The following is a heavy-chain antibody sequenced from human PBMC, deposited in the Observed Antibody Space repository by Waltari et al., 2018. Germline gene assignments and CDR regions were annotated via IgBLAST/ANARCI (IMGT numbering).Heavy chain of an antibody. D-gene: IGHD6-19*01. CDR2: ISYNGSS. Sequence: QLQLQESGPGLVKPSETLSLTCTVSGGSISIRSYYWDWIRQPPGTGLEWSGSISYNGSSYYSPSLESRVTLSVDTSKNQFSLRLTSVTAADTAVYYCARHPSSDWYPPHYYSGMDVWGQGTTVAVSS. V-gene: IGHV4-39*01. CDR1: GGSISIRSYY. CDR3: ARHPSSDWYPPHYYSGMDV. J-gene: IGHJ6*02.